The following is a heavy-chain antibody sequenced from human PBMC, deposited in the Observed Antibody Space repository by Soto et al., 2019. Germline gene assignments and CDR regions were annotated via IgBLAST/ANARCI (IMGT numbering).Heavy chain of an antibody. CDR3: AHTTMIVVDPRGAFDI. CDR1: GFSLSTSGVG. Sequence: QITLKESGPTLVKPTQTLTLTCTFSGFSLSTSGVGVGWIRQPPGKALEWLALIYWDDDKRYSPSLKSRLTIPKDTSKNQVVLTMTNMDPVDTATYYCAHTTMIVVDPRGAFDIWGQGTMVTVSS. V-gene: IGHV2-5*02. J-gene: IGHJ3*02. D-gene: IGHD3-22*01. CDR2: IYWDDDK.